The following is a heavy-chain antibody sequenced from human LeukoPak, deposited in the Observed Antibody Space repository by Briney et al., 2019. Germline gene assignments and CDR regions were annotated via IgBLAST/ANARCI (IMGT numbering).Heavy chain of an antibody. CDR1: GYTFTNYE. J-gene: IGHJ4*02. CDR3: ARVNCSSTSCRSKFLDY. D-gene: IGHD2-2*01. V-gene: IGHV1-8*01. Sequence: ASVKVSCKASGYTFTNYEINWVRQATGQGLEWMGWMNPNSGNTGYAQKFQDRVTMTRNTSISTAYMELSSLRSEDTAFYYCARVNCSSTSCRSKFLDYWGQGTLVTVSS. CDR2: MNPNSGNT.